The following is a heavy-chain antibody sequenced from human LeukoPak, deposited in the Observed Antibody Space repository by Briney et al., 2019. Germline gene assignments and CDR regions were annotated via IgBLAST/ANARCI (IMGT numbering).Heavy chain of an antibody. CDR3: ARSPYGGNFDY. CDR1: GGSVSSGSYY. V-gene: IGHV4-61*01. D-gene: IGHD4-23*01. Sequence: PSETLSLTCIVSGGSVSSGSYYWSWIRQPPGKGLEWIGYIYNSGSTNYNPSLKSRVTISADTSKNQFFLKLSSMTAADTAVYYCARSPYGGNFDYWGQGTLVTVSS. CDR2: IYNSGST. J-gene: IGHJ4*02.